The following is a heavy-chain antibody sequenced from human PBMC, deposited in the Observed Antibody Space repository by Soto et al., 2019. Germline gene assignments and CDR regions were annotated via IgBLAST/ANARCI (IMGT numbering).Heavy chain of an antibody. D-gene: IGHD2-2*01. Sequence: SETLSLTCTVSGGSISSYDWSWIRQSPGRGLEWIGWIYSRGSSNYNLSLKSRVTISLDTSKNQFSLKLTSVTDADTAVYYCARRDCTSTTCWFDPWGQGTLVTVSS. CDR2: IYSRGSS. CDR3: ARRDCTSTTCWFDP. CDR1: GGSISSYD. V-gene: IGHV4-59*08. J-gene: IGHJ5*02.